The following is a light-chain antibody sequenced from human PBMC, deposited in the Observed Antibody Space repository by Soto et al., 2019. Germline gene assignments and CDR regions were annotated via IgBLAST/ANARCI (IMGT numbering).Light chain of an antibody. V-gene: IGKV1-5*01. CDR1: QRITTW. CDR2: HPS. J-gene: IGKJ4*01. CDR3: QQYDDYPLS. Sequence: DIQMTQSPSTLSASVGDRVTVTCRAGQRITTWLAWYQQKPGNAPKFLIYHPSNLESGVPSRFSGRGTGTKFTLTISSLQPDDSANYCCQQYDDYPLSFGGGTKVEIK.